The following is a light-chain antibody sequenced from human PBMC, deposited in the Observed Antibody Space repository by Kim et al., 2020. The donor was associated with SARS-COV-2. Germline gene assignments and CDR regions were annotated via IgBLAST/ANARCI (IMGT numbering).Light chain of an antibody. J-gene: IGKJ2*01. V-gene: IGKV4-1*01. CDR3: QQYYSPLRT. CDR1: QSVLYSSNNKNY. CDR2: WAS. Sequence: DIVMTQSPDSLAVSLGERATINCKSSQSVLYSSNNKNYLAWYQQKPGQPPKLLIYWASTRESGVPDRFSGSGSGTDFTLTISSLQAEDVAVYYCQQYYSPLRTFGQGTKLEI.